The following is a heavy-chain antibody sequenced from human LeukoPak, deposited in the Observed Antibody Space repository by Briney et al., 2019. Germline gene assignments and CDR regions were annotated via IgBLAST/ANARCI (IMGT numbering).Heavy chain of an antibody. J-gene: IGHJ6*02. CDR1: GYTFTSYY. Sequence: ASVKVSCEASGYTFTSYYMHWVRQAPGQGLEWMGMINPTGGSTSYAQKFQGRVTMTRDTSTSTVYMELSSLRSEDTAVYYCTRSQYYGMDVWGQGTTVTVSS. V-gene: IGHV1-46*01. CDR3: TRSQYYGMDV. CDR2: INPTGGST.